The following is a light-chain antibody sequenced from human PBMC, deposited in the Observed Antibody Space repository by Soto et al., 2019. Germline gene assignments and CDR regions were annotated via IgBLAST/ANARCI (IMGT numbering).Light chain of an antibody. J-gene: IGKJ4*01. Sequence: EIVLTQSPATLSLSPGERATLSCRASQSLSSSLACYQQKPGKAPRLLIYDASNRATGIPARFSGSGSGTDFTLTISSLEPEDFALYSCQHRANWPLTFGGGTKVEIK. CDR2: DAS. V-gene: IGKV3-11*01. CDR1: QSLSSS. CDR3: QHRANWPLT.